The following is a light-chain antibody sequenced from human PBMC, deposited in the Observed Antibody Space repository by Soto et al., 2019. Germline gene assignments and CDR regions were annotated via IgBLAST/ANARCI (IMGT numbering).Light chain of an antibody. V-gene: IGKV3-20*01. J-gene: IGKJ5*01. CDR3: QQYGSSHPIT. CDR2: GAS. Sequence: EIVLTQSPGTLSLSAGERATLSCRASQSVSGSYLAWYQQKPGQATRLFTYGASSRANGIPDRFSGSGSGTDFTLTISRMEPEDFAVYYYQQYGSSHPITFGQGTRLEIK. CDR1: QSVSGSY.